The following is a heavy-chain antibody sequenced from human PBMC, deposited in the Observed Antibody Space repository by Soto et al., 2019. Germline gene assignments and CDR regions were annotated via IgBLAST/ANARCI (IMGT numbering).Heavy chain of an antibody. D-gene: IGHD2-21*01. V-gene: IGHV4-59*04. CDR1: GGSISSYY. CDR2: MYHSGNT. CDR3: ASSKYDVVAGSVWFDP. J-gene: IGHJ5*02. Sequence: SETLSLTYTVSGGSISSYYWSWIRQPPGQGLEWIGYMYHSGNTYYNPSLKGRVTISLDHSRNQFSLRLNSVTAADTAVYFCASSKYDVVAGSVWFDPWGQGTLVTVSS.